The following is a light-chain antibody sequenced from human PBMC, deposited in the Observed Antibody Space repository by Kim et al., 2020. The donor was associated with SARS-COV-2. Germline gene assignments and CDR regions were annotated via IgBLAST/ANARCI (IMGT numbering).Light chain of an antibody. CDR1: QGISSY. CDR2: GAS. J-gene: IGKJ5*01. CDR3: QQLNSYPIT. V-gene: IGKV1-9*01. Sequence: IQLTQSPSSLSVSVGDRVTITCRASQGISSYLAWYQQKPGKVPKLLIYGASTLQSGVPSTFSGSGSGTDFTLIISSLQPEDFATYYCQQLNSYPITFGQGTRLEIK.